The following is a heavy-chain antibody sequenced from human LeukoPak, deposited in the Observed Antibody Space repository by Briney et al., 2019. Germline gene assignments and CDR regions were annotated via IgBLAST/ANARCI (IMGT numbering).Heavy chain of an antibody. Sequence: GGSLRLSCAASGFTFSSYSMNWVRQAPGKGLEWVSSISSSSSYIYYADSVKGRFTISRDNAKNSLYLQMNSLRAEDTALYYCARDGDTVLTRGYYYYMDVWGKGTTVTVSS. CDR1: GFTFSSYS. D-gene: IGHD4-23*01. V-gene: IGHV3-21*01. CDR2: ISSSSSYI. J-gene: IGHJ6*03. CDR3: ARDGDTVLTRGYYYYMDV.